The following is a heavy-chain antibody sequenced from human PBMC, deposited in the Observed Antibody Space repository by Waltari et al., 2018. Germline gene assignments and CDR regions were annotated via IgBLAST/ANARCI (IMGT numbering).Heavy chain of an antibody. D-gene: IGHD5-12*01. CDR3: ATYIGASVGTAAFDV. Sequence: GWVCKTPGKSRECIVTISYIGATYTSPSLKSRLIISRETSKNQLSLKLCSLTAADTAVYYCATYIGASVGTAAFDVWGQGTMVTVSP. J-gene: IGHJ3*01. V-gene: IGHV4-39*01. CDR2: ISYIGAT.